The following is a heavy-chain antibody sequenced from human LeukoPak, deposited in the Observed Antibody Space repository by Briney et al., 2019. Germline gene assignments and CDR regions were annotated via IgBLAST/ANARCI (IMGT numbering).Heavy chain of an antibody. CDR2: IIPILGIA. V-gene: IGHV1-69*04. D-gene: IGHD2-2*01. Sequence: SVKVSCKASGYTFTSYGISWVRQAPGQGLEWMGRIIPILGIANYAQKFQGRVTITADKSTSTAYMELSSLRSEDTAVYYCARDLGVVVPAAPLGYWGQGTLVTVSS. CDR3: ARDLGVVVPAAPLGY. J-gene: IGHJ4*02. CDR1: GYTFTSYG.